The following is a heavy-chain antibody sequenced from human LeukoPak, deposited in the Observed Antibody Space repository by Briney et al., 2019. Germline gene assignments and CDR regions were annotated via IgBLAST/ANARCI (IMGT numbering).Heavy chain of an antibody. CDR1: GFTFSSYV. D-gene: IGHD2-21*02. J-gene: IGHJ4*02. CDR3: ARDWRQIVVVTAIGFDY. V-gene: IGHV3-30*04. Sequence: GGSLRLSCPASGFTFSSYVMHWVRQAPGKGLEWVAVISFDGSDKYYADSVKGRFTISRDNSKNTLYLLMNSLRAEDTAVYYCARDWRQIVVVTAIGFDYWGQGTLVTVSS. CDR2: ISFDGSDK.